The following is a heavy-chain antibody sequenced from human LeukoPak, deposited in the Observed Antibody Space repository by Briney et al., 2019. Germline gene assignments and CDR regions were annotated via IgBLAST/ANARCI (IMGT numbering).Heavy chain of an antibody. D-gene: IGHD3-3*01. CDR2: ISSSSSYI. CDR3: ARYDFWSGYRPLDY. CDR1: GFTFSSYS. V-gene: IGHV3-21*01. Sequence: GGSLRLSCAASGFTFSSYSMNWVRQAPGKGLEWVSSISSSSSYIYYADSVKGRFTNSRDNAKNSLYLQMNSLRAEDTAVYYCARYDFWSGYRPLDYWGQGTLVTVSS. J-gene: IGHJ4*02.